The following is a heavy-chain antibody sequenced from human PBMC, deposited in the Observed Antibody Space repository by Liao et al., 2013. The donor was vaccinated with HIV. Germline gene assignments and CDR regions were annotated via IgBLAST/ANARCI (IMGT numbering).Heavy chain of an antibody. D-gene: IGHD5-24*01. CDR1: GGSISSGSYY. CDR2: IYTSGST. Sequence: QVQLQESGPGLVKPSQTLSLTCTVSGGSISSGSYYWSWIRQPAGKGLEWIGRIYTSGSTNYNPSLKSRVTMSVDTSNNQFSLKLTSVTAADTAVYYCARAPGWLQLDYWGQGTLVTVSS. J-gene: IGHJ4*02. CDR3: ARAPGWLQLDY. V-gene: IGHV4-61*02.